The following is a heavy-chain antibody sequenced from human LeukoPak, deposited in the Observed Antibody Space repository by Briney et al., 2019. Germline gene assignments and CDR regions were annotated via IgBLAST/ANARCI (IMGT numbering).Heavy chain of an antibody. CDR3: ARDRKWFGELLCLDY. CDR1: GYTFTSYG. J-gene: IGHJ4*02. D-gene: IGHD3-10*01. V-gene: IGHV1-18*01. Sequence: ASVKVSCKASGYTFTSYGISWVRQAPGQGLEWMGWISVYNGNTNYAQKLQGRVTMTTDTSTSTAYMELRSLRSDDTAVYYCARDRKWFGELLCLDYWGQGTLVTVSS. CDR2: ISVYNGNT.